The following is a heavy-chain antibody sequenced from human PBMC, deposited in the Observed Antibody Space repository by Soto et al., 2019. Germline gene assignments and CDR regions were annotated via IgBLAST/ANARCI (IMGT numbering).Heavy chain of an antibody. V-gene: IGHV4-4*02. CDR1: GGSISGINW. J-gene: IGHJ6*02. D-gene: IGHD3-10*01. CDR3: ARFGGGMDV. CDR2: IYHSGST. Sequence: QVQLQESGPGLVKPSGTLSLTCVVSGGSISGINWWYWVRQPPGKGLEWIGEIYHSGSTHYNPSRKRRVTISVDKSKTQVSLKLSSVTAADTAVYYCARFGGGMDVWGQGTTVTVYS.